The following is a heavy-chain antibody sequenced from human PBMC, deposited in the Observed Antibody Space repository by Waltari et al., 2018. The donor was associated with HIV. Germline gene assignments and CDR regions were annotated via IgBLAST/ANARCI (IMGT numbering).Heavy chain of an antibody. CDR2: ISYDTANL. CDR3: AKDRRQGFYYDNSGERPFDS. J-gene: IGHJ4*02. CDR1: GIAFFNSYG. Sequence: QVHLVESGGGVVQPGRSLRLSCAASGIAFFNSYGMHWVRQAPGKGLEMVATISYDTANLYYADSVRGRFTISRDNSKNTLYLEMNSLRGEDTAVYYCAKDRRQGFYYDNSGERPFDSWGQGTLVSVSS. V-gene: IGHV3-30*18. D-gene: IGHD3-22*01.